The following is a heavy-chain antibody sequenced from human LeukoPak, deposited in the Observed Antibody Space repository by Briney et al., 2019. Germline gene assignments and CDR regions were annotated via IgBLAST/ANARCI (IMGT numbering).Heavy chain of an antibody. Sequence: SQTLSLTCSVSGASINSGGYYWTWIRQHTGKGLEWIRYIYSSGGTYYNPSLKSRVTISLDTSRNQFSLSLSSVTAADTAVYYCARPYCGGGSCYHYFDHWGQGALVTVSS. D-gene: IGHD2-15*01. CDR1: GASINSGGYY. CDR2: IYSSGGT. CDR3: ARPYCGGGSCYHYFDH. J-gene: IGHJ4*02. V-gene: IGHV4-31*03.